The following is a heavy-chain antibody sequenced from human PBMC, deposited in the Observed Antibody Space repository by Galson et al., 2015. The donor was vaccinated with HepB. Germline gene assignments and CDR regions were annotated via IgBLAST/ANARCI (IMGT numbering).Heavy chain of an antibody. Sequence: ETLSLTCTVSGGSISSGGYYWSWIRQHPGKGLEWIGYIYTSGSTNYNPSLKSRVTISIDTSANQFSLKLSSVTAADTAVYYCARGRNSGSYFDYWGQGTLVTVSS. CDR3: ARGRNSGSYFDY. J-gene: IGHJ4*02. D-gene: IGHD1-26*01. CDR1: GGSISSGGYY. V-gene: IGHV4-61*08. CDR2: IYTSGST.